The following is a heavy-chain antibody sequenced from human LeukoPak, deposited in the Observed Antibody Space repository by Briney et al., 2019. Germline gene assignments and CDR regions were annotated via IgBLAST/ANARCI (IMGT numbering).Heavy chain of an antibody. CDR1: GLTFSSHW. V-gene: IGHV3-74*01. Sequence: GGSLRLSCAASGLTFSSHWMHWVRQAPGKGLVWVSRITNDGSSTTYADSVKGRFTISRDNAKNTLYLQVNNLRAEDTAVYYCARGPNSNWSGLDFWGQGTLLTVSS. CDR2: ITNDGSST. J-gene: IGHJ4*02. D-gene: IGHD6-6*01. CDR3: ARGPNSNWSGLDF.